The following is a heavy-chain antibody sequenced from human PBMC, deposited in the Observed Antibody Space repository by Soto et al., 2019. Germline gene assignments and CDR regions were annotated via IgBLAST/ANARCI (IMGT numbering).Heavy chain of an antibody. CDR1: GFTFSSDG. CDR3: ARWGDPRICVY. CDR2: IWYDGSNS. J-gene: IGHJ4*02. D-gene: IGHD3-10*01. V-gene: IGHV3-33*01. Sequence: GSLRLSCAASGFTFSSDGMHWFRQAPGKGLEWVAVIWYDGSNSYYADSVKGRFTISRDNVKDILYLEMNSLRAEDTAVYYCARWGDPRICVYWGQGTLVTVSS.